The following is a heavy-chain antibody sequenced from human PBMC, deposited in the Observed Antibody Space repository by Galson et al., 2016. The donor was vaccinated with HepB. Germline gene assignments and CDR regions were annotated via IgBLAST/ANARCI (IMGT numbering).Heavy chain of an antibody. CDR2: IKAKTDGGTT. D-gene: IGHD2-2*01. CDR3: TTDPGYLGYFRSSNCYGFYYGMDV. V-gene: IGHV3-15*01. J-gene: IGHJ6*02. Sequence: SLRLSCAASGFTFNNAWMSWVRQAPGKGLEWVGRIKAKTDGGTTDYAAPVNGRFTISRDDSANTLYLQMNSLKTEDTAVYFCTTDPGYLGYFRSSNCYGFYYGMDVWGQGTTVTVSS. CDR1: GFTFNNAW.